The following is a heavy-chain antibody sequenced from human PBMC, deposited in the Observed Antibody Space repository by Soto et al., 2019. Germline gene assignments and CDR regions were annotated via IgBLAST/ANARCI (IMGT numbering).Heavy chain of an antibody. Sequence: EVQLLESGGGLVQPGGSLRLSCAASGFTFSSYVMSWVRQAPGKGLEWVSVISGSGDSTYYADSVRGRFTISRDNSKNTLYLQMNSLRAEDTVVYYCAKDRDGAAAGPTKFYGMDVWGQGTTVTVSS. J-gene: IGHJ6*02. CDR2: ISGSGDST. CDR3: AKDRDGAAAGPTKFYGMDV. CDR1: GFTFSSYV. D-gene: IGHD6-13*01. V-gene: IGHV3-23*01.